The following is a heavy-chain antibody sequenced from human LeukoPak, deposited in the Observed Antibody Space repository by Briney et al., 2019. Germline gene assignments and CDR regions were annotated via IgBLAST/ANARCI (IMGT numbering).Heavy chain of an antibody. D-gene: IGHD2-2*02. CDR3: ARVQEYCSSTRCYTIGYFDF. V-gene: IGHV4-30-2*01. CDR2: IYHSGST. Sequence: SETLSLTCTVSGGSISSGGYYWSWIRQPPGKGLEWIGYIYHSGSTYYNPSLKSRVTISVDRSKNQFSLKLSSVTAADTAVYYCARVQEYCSSTRCYTIGYFDFWGRGTLVTVSS. J-gene: IGHJ2*01. CDR1: GGSISSGGYY.